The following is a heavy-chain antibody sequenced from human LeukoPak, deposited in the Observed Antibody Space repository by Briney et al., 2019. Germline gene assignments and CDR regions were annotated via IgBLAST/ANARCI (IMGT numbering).Heavy chain of an antibody. CDR2: FDPEDGET. Sequence: ASVKVSCKVSGYTLTELSMHWVRQAPGKGLEWMGGFDPEDGETIYAQKFQGRVTMTEDTSTDTANMELSSLRSEDTAVYYCATAPIRPHSSGYYYHDYWGQGTLVTVSS. V-gene: IGHV1-24*01. D-gene: IGHD3-22*01. CDR3: ATAPIRPHSSGYYYHDY. CDR1: GYTLTELS. J-gene: IGHJ4*02.